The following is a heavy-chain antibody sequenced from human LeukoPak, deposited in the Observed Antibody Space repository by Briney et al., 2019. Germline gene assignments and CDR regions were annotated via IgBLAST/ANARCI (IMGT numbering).Heavy chain of an antibody. CDR1: GDSMSSYY. V-gene: IGHV4-59*01. CDR2: IYYSGST. J-gene: IGHJ3*02. CDR3: ARGGGAETVMVTGDDAFDM. Sequence: SETLFLTCTVSGDSMSSYYWSWIRQPPGKGLEWIGYIYYSGSTNYNPSLKGRVTISVVTSKNQFSLKLRSVTAADTAIYYCARGGGAETVMVTGDDAFDMWGQGTMVTVSS. D-gene: IGHD5-18*01.